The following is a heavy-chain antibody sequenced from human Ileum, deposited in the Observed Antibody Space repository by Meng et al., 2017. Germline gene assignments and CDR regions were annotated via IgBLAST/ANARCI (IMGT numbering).Heavy chain of an antibody. Sequence: QRQLQESGPGLVWPSGTLSLTCAVSSGSISSNTYWSWVRQPPGKGLEWIGQISHSGSAYYNPSLKSRVTMSVDKSKSQFSLMLTSVTAADTAIYYCARHGGYSQDFWGQGTLVTVSS. CDR1: SGSISSNTY. J-gene: IGHJ4*02. D-gene: IGHD4-23*01. CDR3: ARHGGYSQDF. CDR2: ISHSGSA. V-gene: IGHV4-4*02.